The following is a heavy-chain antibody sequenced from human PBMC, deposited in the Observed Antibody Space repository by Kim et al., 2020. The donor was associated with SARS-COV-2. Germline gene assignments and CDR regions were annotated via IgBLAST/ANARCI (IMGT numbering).Heavy chain of an antibody. CDR2: K. Sequence: KYDVDSVKGQLTIARDNAKTSLYLQMNSLRAEDTAVYYCARVPPKDWYFDLWGRGTLVTVSS. J-gene: IGHJ2*01. V-gene: IGHV3-7*01. CDR3: ARVPPKDWYFDL.